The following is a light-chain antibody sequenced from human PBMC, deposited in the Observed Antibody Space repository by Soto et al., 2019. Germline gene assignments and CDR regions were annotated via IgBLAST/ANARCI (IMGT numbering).Light chain of an antibody. Sequence: EIVLTQSPGTLSLSPGERATLSCRASQNVRSNELAWYQQKPGQAPRLLIYGASSRATAIPDRVSGSGSGTDFTLTISRLEPDDFAVYYCQQYGSSPLTFGGGTMLEFK. CDR3: QQYGSSPLT. V-gene: IGKV3-20*01. CDR2: GAS. J-gene: IGKJ4*01. CDR1: QNVRSNE.